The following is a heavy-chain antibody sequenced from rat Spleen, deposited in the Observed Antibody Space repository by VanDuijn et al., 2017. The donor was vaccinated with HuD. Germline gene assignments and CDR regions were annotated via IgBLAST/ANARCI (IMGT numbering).Heavy chain of an antibody. D-gene: IGHD1-7*01. CDR2: MWYDGDT. Sequence: QVQLKESGPGLVQPSETLSLTCTVSGFSLTTYSVSWVRQPSGKGPEWMGRMWYDGDTAYNSALKSRLSISRDTSKSQVFLKMNNLQTEDTAMYFCAKPSYYGYPYWGQGVMVTVSS. CDR1: GFSLTTYS. J-gene: IGHJ2*01. CDR3: AKPSYYGYPY. V-gene: IGHV2-16*01.